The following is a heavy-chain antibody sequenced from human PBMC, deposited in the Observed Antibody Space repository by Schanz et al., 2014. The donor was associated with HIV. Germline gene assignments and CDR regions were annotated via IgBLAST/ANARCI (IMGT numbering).Heavy chain of an antibody. CDR2: ISAYNGNT. D-gene: IGHD5-12*01. Sequence: QVQLVQSGAEVKKPGASVKVSCKASGYTFTSYGINWVRQAPGQGIEWMGWISAYNGNTNYAQKLQGRVTMTTDTSTSTDYMDLRTLRSDDTAVYYCARGAAEMATMTPWRYWGQGTLVTVSS. CDR1: GYTFTSYG. V-gene: IGHV1-18*01. J-gene: IGHJ4*02. CDR3: ARGAAEMATMTPWRY.